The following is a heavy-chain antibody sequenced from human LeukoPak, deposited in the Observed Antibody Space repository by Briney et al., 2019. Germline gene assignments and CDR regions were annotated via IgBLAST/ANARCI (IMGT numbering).Heavy chain of an antibody. V-gene: IGHV3-30*18. CDR2: ISYDGSDK. Sequence: GRSLRLSCAASGFTFSSYGMHWVRQAPGKGLEWVAVISYDGSDKDYADSVKGRFTISRDNSKNTLYLQMNSLRAGDTAVYYCAKDRTGGTYYFAIDYWGQGTLVTASS. D-gene: IGHD1-26*01. CDR1: GFTFSSYG. CDR3: AKDRTGGTYYFAIDY. J-gene: IGHJ4*02.